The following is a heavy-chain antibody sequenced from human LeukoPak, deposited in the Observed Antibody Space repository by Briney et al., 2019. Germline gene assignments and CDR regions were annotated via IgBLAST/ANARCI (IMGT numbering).Heavy chain of an antibody. V-gene: IGHV4-61*01. CDR1: GGSVSSGSYC. CDR3: ATGYSYGTAFDY. Sequence: SETLSLTCTVSGGSVSSGSYCWSWIRQPPGKGLEWIGYIYYSGSTNYNPSLKSRVTISVGTSKNQFSLKLSSVTAADTAVYYCATGYSYGTAFDYWGQGTLVTVSS. D-gene: IGHD5-18*01. CDR2: IYYSGST. J-gene: IGHJ4*02.